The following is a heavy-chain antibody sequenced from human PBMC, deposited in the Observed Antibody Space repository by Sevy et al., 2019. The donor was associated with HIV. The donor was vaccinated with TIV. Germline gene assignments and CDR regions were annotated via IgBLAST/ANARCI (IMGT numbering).Heavy chain of an antibody. CDR1: GDSVSSNSAA. CDR3: ARAGGGGYCSGGSCYSSYYYFYGMDV. V-gene: IGHV6-1*01. J-gene: IGHJ6*02. Sequence: SQTLSRTCAISGDSVSSNSAAWNWIRQSPSRGLEWLGRTYYRSKWYNDYAVSVKSRITINPDTSNNQFSMQLNSVTPEETAVHYCARAGGGGYCSGGSCYSSYYYFYGMDVWGQGTTVTVSS. D-gene: IGHD2-15*01. CDR2: TYYRSKWYN.